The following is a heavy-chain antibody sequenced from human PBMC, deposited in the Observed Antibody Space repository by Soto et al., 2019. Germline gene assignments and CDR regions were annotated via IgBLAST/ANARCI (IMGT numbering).Heavy chain of an antibody. CDR1: GFTFSSHE. Sequence: EVQLVEAGGGLVHPGGSLSLSCVVSGFTFSSHEMNWVRQAPGKGPEWVSKMSESGGTTSYADSVKGRFTISRDNARDSLYLHMDSLRAEDTAVYYCARDRSLIFAVPPYGMDVWGQGTTVTVSS. V-gene: IGHV3-48*03. CDR3: ARDRSLIFAVPPYGMDV. J-gene: IGHJ6*02. D-gene: IGHD3-3*01. CDR2: MSESGGTT.